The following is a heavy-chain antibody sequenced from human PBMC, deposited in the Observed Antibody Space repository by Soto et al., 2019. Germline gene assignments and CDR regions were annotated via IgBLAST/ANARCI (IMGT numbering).Heavy chain of an antibody. D-gene: IGHD4-4*01. J-gene: IGHJ4*02. CDR2: ISTSGSTI. V-gene: IGHV3-48*03. Sequence: PGGSLRLSCAASGFTFSSYEMNWVRQAPGKGLEWVSYISTSGSTIYYADSVKGRFTISRDNAKNSVYLQMNSLRVEDTAVYYCARDSDYTNHFDYWGLGTLVTVSS. CDR1: GFTFSSYE. CDR3: ARDSDYTNHFDY.